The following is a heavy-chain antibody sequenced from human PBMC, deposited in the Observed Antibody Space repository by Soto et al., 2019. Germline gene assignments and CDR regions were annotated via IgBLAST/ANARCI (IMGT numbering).Heavy chain of an antibody. CDR2: IGGSGASP. V-gene: IGHV3-23*01. CDR3: AKQGPGYYYVYGLDV. Sequence: PGGSLRLSCAASGFTFSSYAMSWVRQAPGKGLEWVSVIGGSGASPCYADSVKGRFIISGDNSRNTVYLQMNSLRAEDTAVYYCAKQGPGYYYVYGLDVWGQGTTVTVSS. CDR1: GFTFSSYA. J-gene: IGHJ6*02.